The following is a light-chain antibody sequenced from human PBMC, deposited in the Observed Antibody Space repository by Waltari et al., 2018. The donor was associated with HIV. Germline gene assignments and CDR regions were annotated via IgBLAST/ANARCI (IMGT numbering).Light chain of an antibody. CDR3: QQYGSSPLFT. CDR2: GAS. Sequence: EIVLTQSPGTLSLSPGERGTLSCRASHIVGGNSLAWYQQKPGQAPRLLIYGASSRATGIPDGFSGSGSGTDFTLTISRLEPEDFAVYYCQQYGSSPLFTFGPGTKVDIK. J-gene: IGKJ3*01. V-gene: IGKV3-20*01. CDR1: HIVGGNS.